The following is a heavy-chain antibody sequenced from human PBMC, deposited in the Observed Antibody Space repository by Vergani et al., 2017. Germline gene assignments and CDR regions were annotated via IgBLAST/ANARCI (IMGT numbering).Heavy chain of an antibody. CDR3: AKEGGGYCSGGTCYPEY. CDR2: IRSDESRR. V-gene: IGHV3-30*02. CDR1: GFALTGYA. Sequence: QVQLVESGGGEVQPGRSLRLSCVASGFALTGYAMHWVRQAPGKGLEWVASIRSDESRRYYGDSMEGPFTISRDNSKNTLYLQMKSLRPEDTAVYYCAKEGGGYCSGGTCYPEYWGQGTLVIVSS. D-gene: IGHD2-15*01. J-gene: IGHJ4*02.